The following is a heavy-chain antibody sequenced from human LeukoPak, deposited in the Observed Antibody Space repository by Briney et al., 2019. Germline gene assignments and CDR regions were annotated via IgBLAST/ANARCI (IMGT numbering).Heavy chain of an antibody. CDR1: GFTFSSYS. J-gene: IGHJ4*02. CDR2: ISSSSSYI. CDR3: ARGMVRGVIISGY. V-gene: IGHV3-21*01. D-gene: IGHD3-10*01. Sequence: GGSLRLSCAASGFTFSSYSMNWVRQAPGKGLEWVSSISSSSSYIYYADSVKGRFTISRDNAKNSLYLQMNSLRAEDTAAYYCARGMVRGVIISGYWGQGTLVTVSS.